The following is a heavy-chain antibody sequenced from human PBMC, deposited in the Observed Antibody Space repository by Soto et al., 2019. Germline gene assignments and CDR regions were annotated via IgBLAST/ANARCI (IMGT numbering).Heavy chain of an antibody. CDR1: GFTFDDYA. V-gene: IGHV3-9*01. D-gene: IGHD3-10*01. CDR2: ISWNSGSI. Sequence: EVQLVESGGGLVQPGRSLRLSCAASGFTFDDYAMHWDRQAPGNGLERVSGISWNSGSIGYADSVKGRFTISRDNAKNSLYLQLNSLRAEDTVLYYCALGVRGVPPGAFDYWGQGTLVTVAS. J-gene: IGHJ4*02. CDR3: ALGVRGVPPGAFDY.